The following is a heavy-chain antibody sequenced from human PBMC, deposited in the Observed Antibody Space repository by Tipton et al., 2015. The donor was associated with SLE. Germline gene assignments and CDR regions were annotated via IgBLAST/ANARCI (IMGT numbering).Heavy chain of an antibody. CDR3: ARGQEGSGCLDY. V-gene: IGHV4-34*01. Sequence: SLTCAVYGGSFSGYYWNWIRQPPGKGLEWIGEINHSGSTNYNPSLKSRVTISVDTSKNQFSLKLSSGTAADTAVYYCARGQEGSGCLDYWGQGTLVTV. CDR1: GGSFSGYY. J-gene: IGHJ4*02. CDR2: INHSGST. D-gene: IGHD1-26*01.